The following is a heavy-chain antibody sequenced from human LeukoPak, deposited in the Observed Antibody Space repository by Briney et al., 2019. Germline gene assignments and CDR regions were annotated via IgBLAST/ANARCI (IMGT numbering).Heavy chain of an antibody. Sequence: AGGSLRLSCAASGFTFSSYAMSWVRQAPGKGLEWVSAISGSGGSTYYADSVKGRFTISRDNSKNTLYLQMNSLRAEDTAVYYCAKVSIRRMHSGSYYGYFDYWGQGTLVTVSS. CDR1: GFTFSSYA. CDR3: AKVSIRRMHSGSYYGYFDY. CDR2: ISGSGGST. J-gene: IGHJ4*02. D-gene: IGHD1-26*01. V-gene: IGHV3-23*01.